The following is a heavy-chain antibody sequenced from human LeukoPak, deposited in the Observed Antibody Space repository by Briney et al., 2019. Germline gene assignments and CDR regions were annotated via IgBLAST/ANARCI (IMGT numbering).Heavy chain of an antibody. Sequence: ASVKVSCKASGHTYTNYDINWVRQVSGQGLEWMGWVNPNGGNSGSAQKFQGRVTLTRDTSTTTAYMELSSLRSDDTAVYFCARAWKSYDSNGYYMYYFDFWGQGTLVTVSS. V-gene: IGHV1-8*01. J-gene: IGHJ4*02. CDR1: GHTYTNYD. CDR3: ARAWKSYDSNGYYMYYFDF. D-gene: IGHD3-22*01. CDR2: VNPNGGNS.